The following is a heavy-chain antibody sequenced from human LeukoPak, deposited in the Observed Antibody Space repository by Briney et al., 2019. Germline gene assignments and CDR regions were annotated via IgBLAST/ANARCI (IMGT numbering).Heavy chain of an antibody. CDR2: IYYSGST. V-gene: IGHV4-59*01. CDR1: GVSISTYY. CDR3: ARDLGYGVAAAGTGY. J-gene: IGHJ4*02. Sequence: PSETLSLTCTVSGVSISTYYWSWIRQPPGKGLEWRGDIYYSGSTNYNPSLKSRVTISVDTSKNQFSLKVSSVTAADTAVYYCARDLGYGVAAAGTGYWGQGTLVTVSS. D-gene: IGHD6-13*01.